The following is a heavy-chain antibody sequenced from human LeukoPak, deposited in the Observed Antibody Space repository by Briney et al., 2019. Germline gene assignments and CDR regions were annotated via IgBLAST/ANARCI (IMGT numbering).Heavy chain of an antibody. CDR1: GYTFTDYY. J-gene: IGHJ4*02. V-gene: IGHV1-2*02. CDR3: ARGDYYGSGSYSSHYFDY. CDR2: INPYSGAT. Sequence: ASVKVSCKASGYTFTDYYMHWVRQAPGQGLEWMGWINPYSGATNFAQKFQGRVTMTRDASISTAYMELSRLRSDDTAVYYCARGDYYGSGSYSSHYFDYCGQGTLVTVSS. D-gene: IGHD3-10*01.